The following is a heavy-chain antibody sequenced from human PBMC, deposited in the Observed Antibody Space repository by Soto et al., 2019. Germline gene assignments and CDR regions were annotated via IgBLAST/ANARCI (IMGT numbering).Heavy chain of an antibody. J-gene: IGHJ1*01. CDR1: GYTFTSYD. CDR3: ATAVVASSVYFQY. CDR2: MNPESGST. Sequence: ASVKVSCKASGYTFTSYDINWVRQATGQGLEWMGWMNPESGSTGYVQKFQGRVTMTRDTSVSTAYLELSSLTSEDTAVYYCATAVVASSVYFQYWGQGTLVTVSS. D-gene: IGHD6-6*01. V-gene: IGHV1-8*01.